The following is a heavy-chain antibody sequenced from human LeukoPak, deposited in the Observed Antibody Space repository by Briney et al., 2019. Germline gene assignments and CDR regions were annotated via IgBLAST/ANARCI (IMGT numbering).Heavy chain of an antibody. V-gene: IGHV4-34*01. J-gene: IGHJ4*02. CDR2: INPSGST. Sequence: SETLTLTCAVYGGSFSGYYWTWLRQPPGKGLEWIGEINPSGSTNYNPSLKSRVTISVDTSKNQFSLKLSSVTAADTAVFYCARGQGRDGYNGILEYWGQGALVTVSS. CDR1: GGSFSGYY. CDR3: ARGQGRDGYNGILEY. D-gene: IGHD5-24*01.